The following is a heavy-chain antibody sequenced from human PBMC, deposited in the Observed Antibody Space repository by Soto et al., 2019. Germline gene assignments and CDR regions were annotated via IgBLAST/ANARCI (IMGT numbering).Heavy chain of an antibody. V-gene: IGHV4-38-2*02. CDR1: GYPISSGSY. CDR2: IYHGGTT. J-gene: IGHJ4*01. CDR3: ARVHVMVVAGSTFDY. Sequence: KPSETLSLTCTVSGYPISSGSYWAWIRQPPGKGPEWIASIYHGGTTFYNPSLKSRITISVDTSSNQFSLKLTSVTAADTAVYYCARVHVMVVAGSTFDYWGHGTLVTVSS. D-gene: IGHD6-19*01.